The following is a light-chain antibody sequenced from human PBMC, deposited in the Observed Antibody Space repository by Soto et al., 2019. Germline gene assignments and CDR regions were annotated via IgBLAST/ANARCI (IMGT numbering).Light chain of an antibody. Sequence: DIQMTQSPSSLSASVGDRVTITCRASQSISSYLNWYQQKPGKAPKLLIYDASNLESGVPSRFSGSGSGTDFTLTINSLQPADFATYYCQQTYNTPLTFGGGTKVDIK. CDR2: DAS. CDR1: QSISSY. CDR3: QQTYNTPLT. V-gene: IGKV1-39*01. J-gene: IGKJ4*01.